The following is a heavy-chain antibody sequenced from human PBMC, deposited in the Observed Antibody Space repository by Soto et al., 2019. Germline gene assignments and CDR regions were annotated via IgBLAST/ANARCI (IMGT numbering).Heavy chain of an antibody. J-gene: IGHJ4*02. CDR3: VRRVSGNYDY. V-gene: IGHV3-64*01. D-gene: IGHD1-7*01. Sequence: EVQLAESGGGMVQPGGSLRLPCVASGFTFSSYDMHWVRQAPGKGLEYVSSISSNGGTTYYGNSVKGRFTISRDNSKNTRYLQMGSLGAEDMAVYYCVRRVSGNYDYWGQGTLVTVSS. CDR2: ISSNGGTT. CDR1: GFTFSSYD.